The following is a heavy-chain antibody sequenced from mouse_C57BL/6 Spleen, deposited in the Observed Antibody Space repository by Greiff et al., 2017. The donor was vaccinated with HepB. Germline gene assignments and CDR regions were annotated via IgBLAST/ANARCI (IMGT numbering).Heavy chain of an antibody. V-gene: IGHV1-55*01. CDR2: IYPGSGST. CDR3: AISPSYYYGSSYEDY. J-gene: IGHJ2*01. CDR1: GYTFTSYW. Sequence: VQLQQSGAELVKPGASVKMSCKASGYTFTSYWITWVKQRPGQGLEWIGDIYPGSGSTNYNEKFKSKATLTVDTSSSTAYMQLSSLTSEDSAVYYCAISPSYYYGSSYEDYWGQGTTLTVSS. D-gene: IGHD1-1*01.